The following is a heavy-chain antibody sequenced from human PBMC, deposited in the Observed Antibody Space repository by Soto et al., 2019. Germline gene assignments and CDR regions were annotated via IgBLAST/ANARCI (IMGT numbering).Heavy chain of an antibody. V-gene: IGHV3-23*01. CDR1: GFTFSTYD. J-gene: IGHJ4*02. D-gene: IGHD2-8*02. Sequence: EVQLLESGGGLVQPGGSLRLSCAASGFTFSTYDMSWVRQAPGKGLEWVSTLGGSGDTTYYADSVKGRFTISRDISKNTLFLQMNSLRADDTAVYYCAKGCWCDDWGQGTLVTVSS. CDR2: LGGSGDTT. CDR3: AKGCWCDD.